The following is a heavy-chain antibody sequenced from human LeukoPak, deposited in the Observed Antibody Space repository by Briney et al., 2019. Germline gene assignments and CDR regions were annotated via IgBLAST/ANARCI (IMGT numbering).Heavy chain of an antibody. Sequence: PGGSLRLSCTASGFTFGDYAMSWFRQAPGKGLEWVGFIRSKAYGGTTEYAASVKGRFTISGDDSKSIAYLQMNSLKTEDTAVYYCTRVPYYYGSGSSHFDYWGQGTLVTVSS. CDR3: TRVPYYYGSGSSHFDY. J-gene: IGHJ4*02. V-gene: IGHV3-49*03. CDR2: IRSKAYGGTT. D-gene: IGHD3-10*01. CDR1: GFTFGDYA.